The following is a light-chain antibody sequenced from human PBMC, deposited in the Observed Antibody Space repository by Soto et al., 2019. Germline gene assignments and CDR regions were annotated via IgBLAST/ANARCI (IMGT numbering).Light chain of an antibody. V-gene: IGLV1-47*01. Sequence: QSVLTQPPSASGNPWQRVTISCSGIISNIGSNYVYWYQQLPGTAPKLLIYRNNQRPSGVPDRFSGSKSGTSASLAISGLRSEDEADYYCAAWDDSLSGWVFGGGTKLTVL. J-gene: IGLJ3*02. CDR1: ISNIGSNY. CDR3: AAWDDSLSGWV. CDR2: RNN.